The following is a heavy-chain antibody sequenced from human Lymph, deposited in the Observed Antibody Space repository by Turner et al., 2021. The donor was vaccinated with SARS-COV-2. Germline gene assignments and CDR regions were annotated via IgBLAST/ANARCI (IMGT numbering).Heavy chain of an antibody. D-gene: IGHD3-10*01. CDR3: ARGDYYGSGSYPGKTFDY. Sequence: QVQLVESGGGVVQPARSLRPSCAASGFTFRHYAMYWVRQAPGKGLEWVALSSYDETNKYYAYSVKGRFTISRDNSKNTLYLQMNSLRAEDTAVYYCARGDYYGSGSYPGKTFDYWGQGTLVTVSS. J-gene: IGHJ4*02. V-gene: IGHV3-30-3*01. CDR1: GFTFRHYA. CDR2: SSYDETNK.